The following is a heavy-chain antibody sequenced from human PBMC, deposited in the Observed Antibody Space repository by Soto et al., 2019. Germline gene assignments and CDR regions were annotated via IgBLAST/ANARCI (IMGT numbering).Heavy chain of an antibody. J-gene: IGHJ2*01. CDR3: ARVSAGYWYFDL. D-gene: IGHD6-19*01. CDR1: GGSISSYY. CDR2: IYYSGST. Sequence: QVQLQESGPGLVKPSETLSLTCTVSGGSISSYYWSWIRQPPGKGLEWIGYIYYSGSTNYNPYLKSRVTISVDTSKNQFSLKLSSVTAAYTAVYYCARVSAGYWYFDLWGRGTLVTVSS. V-gene: IGHV4-59*01.